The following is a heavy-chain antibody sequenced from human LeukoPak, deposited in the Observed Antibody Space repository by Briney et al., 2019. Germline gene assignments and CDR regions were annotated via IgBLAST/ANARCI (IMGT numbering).Heavy chain of an antibody. CDR1: GFTVSTKY. CDR2: IYSGSDT. V-gene: IGHV3-53*01. Sequence: GGSLRLSCVASGFTVSTKYMSWVRQAPGKGLEWVSVIYSGSDTYYADSVKGRFTISRDNSKNTLYLQMNSLRAEDTAVYYCARDDHGSPGGLDVWGQGTTVTVSS. D-gene: IGHD4-17*01. J-gene: IGHJ6*02. CDR3: ARDDHGSPGGLDV.